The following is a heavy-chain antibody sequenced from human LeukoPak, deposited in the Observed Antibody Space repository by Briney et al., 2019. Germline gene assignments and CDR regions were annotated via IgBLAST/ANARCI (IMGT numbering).Heavy chain of an antibody. V-gene: IGHV4-59*01. D-gene: IGHD3-22*01. Sequence: SETLSLTCTVSGGSISSYYWNWMRQPPGKGPEWIGYIYYSGSTNYNPSLKSRVTISVDTSKNQFSLKLSSVTAADTAVYYCARGADSSGYYSIFYFDYWGQGTLVTVSS. CDR3: ARGADSSGYYSIFYFDY. CDR2: IYYSGST. CDR1: GGSISSYY. J-gene: IGHJ4*02.